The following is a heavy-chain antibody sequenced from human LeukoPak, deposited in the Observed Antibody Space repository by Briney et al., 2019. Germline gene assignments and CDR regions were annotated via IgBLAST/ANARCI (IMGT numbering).Heavy chain of an antibody. CDR2: INPNSGGT. D-gene: IGHD3-22*01. CDR1: GYTFTGYY. CDR3: AREDLYYYDSSGSEYFQH. Sequence: GASVKVSYKASGYTFTGYYMHWVRQAPGQGLEWMGWINPNSGGTNYAQKFQGRVTMTRDTSISTAYMELSRLRSDDTAVYYCAREDLYYYDSSGSEYFQHWGQGTLVTVSS. J-gene: IGHJ1*01. V-gene: IGHV1-2*02.